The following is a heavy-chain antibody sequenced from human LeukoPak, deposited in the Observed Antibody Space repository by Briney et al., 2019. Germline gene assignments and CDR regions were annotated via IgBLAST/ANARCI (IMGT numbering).Heavy chain of an antibody. V-gene: IGHV3-23*01. J-gene: IGHJ4*02. CDR1: GFTFSSYA. D-gene: IGHD5-24*01. Sequence: GGSLRLSCAASGFTFSSYAMNWVRQAPGKGLEWVSTISGSGESTYYPDSVKGRFTISRDNSKNTLYLQMNSLKTEDTAVYYCKGDGYGLDYWGQGTLVTVSS. CDR3: KGDGYGLDY. CDR2: ISGSGEST.